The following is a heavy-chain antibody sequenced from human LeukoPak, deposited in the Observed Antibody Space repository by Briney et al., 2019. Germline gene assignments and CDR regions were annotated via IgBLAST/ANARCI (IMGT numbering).Heavy chain of an antibody. D-gene: IGHD5-18*01. Sequence: PSGTLSLTCAVSGGSISSSNWWSWVRQPPGKGLEWIGEIYHSGSTNYNPSLKSRVTISVDKSKNQFSLKLSSVTAADTAVYYCARDGYGNECYFDYWGQGTLVTVSS. V-gene: IGHV4-4*02. J-gene: IGHJ4*02. CDR3: ARDGYGNECYFDY. CDR1: GGSISSSNW. CDR2: IYHSGST.